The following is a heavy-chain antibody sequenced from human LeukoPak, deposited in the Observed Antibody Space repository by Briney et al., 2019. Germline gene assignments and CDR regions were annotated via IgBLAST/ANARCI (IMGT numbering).Heavy chain of an antibody. CDR2: ISSRGYT. CDR3: VRTMTREWGGWYDNDY. D-gene: IGHD6-19*01. CDR1: GSSVSNHW. Sequence: SETLSLTCTVSGSSVSNHWWIWIRQPAGKGLEWIGRISSRGYTNYNPSLKSRVAMSVDTSKNQFSLRLNSVTAADTAVYYCVRTMTREWGGWYDNDYWGRGTLVTVSS. V-gene: IGHV4-4*07. J-gene: IGHJ4*03.